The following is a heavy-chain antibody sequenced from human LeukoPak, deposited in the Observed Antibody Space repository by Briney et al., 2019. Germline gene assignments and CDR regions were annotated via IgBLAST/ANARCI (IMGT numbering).Heavy chain of an antibody. V-gene: IGHV4-59*08. CDR2: IYYGGTT. D-gene: IGHD3-10*01. J-gene: IGHJ3*02. CDR1: GGSISSYF. CDR3: ARRPTDGSGAFDI. Sequence: SETLSLTCTVSGGSISSYFWSWIRQPPGKGLEWIGFIYYGGTTNYNPSLKSRVTISVDTSKKQFSLKLSSVTAADTAVYYCARRPTDGSGAFDIWGQGTMVTVSS.